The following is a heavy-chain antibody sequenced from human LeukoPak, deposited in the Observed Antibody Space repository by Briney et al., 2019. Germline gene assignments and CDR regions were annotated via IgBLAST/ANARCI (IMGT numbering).Heavy chain of an antibody. CDR1: GGSISSYY. Sequence: SETLSLTCTVSGGSISSYYWSWIRQPAGKGLEWIGRIYTSGSTNYHPSLKSRVTMSVDTSKNQFSLKLSSVTASYAAVYYCARGDYYGSENWFDPWGQGTLVTVSS. CDR2: IYTSGST. CDR3: ARGDYYGSENWFDP. J-gene: IGHJ5*02. V-gene: IGHV4-4*07. D-gene: IGHD3-10*01.